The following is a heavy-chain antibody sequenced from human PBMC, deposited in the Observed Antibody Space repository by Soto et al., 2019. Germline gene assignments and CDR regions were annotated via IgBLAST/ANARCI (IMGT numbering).Heavy chain of an antibody. D-gene: IGHD6-13*01. CDR2: INHSGST. Sequence: SETLSLTCAVYGGSLSGYYWSWIRQPPGKGLEWIGEINHSGSTNYNPSLKSRVTISVDTSRNQFSLKLSSVTAADTAVYYCARGWDIAAAGIDYWGQGTLVTVSS. J-gene: IGHJ4*02. CDR3: ARGWDIAAAGIDY. V-gene: IGHV4-34*01. CDR1: GGSLSGYY.